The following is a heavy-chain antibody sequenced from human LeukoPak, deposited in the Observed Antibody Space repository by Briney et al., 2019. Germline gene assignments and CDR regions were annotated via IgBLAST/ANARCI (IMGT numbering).Heavy chain of an antibody. CDR3: ARGTSTVVTPEYYYYYCMDV. Sequence: SETLSLTCAVYGGSFSGYYWSWIRQPPGHGLEWIGEINHSGSTNYSPSLKSRVTISLDTSRNQFSLKLTSVTAADTAVYYCARGTSTVVTPEYYYYYCMDVWGKGTTVTVSS. V-gene: IGHV4-34*01. CDR1: GGSFSGYY. D-gene: IGHD4-23*01. J-gene: IGHJ6*03. CDR2: INHSGST.